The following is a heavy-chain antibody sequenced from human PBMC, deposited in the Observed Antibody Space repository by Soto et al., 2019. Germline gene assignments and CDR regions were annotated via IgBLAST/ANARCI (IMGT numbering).Heavy chain of an antibody. Sequence: WETRSLTXSVSGESFRPTYWSWIRQPPGKGLEWRGYIDYVGSAHSSPPLGRRAILSNATSKNAVSLKRSSVSAAGTAMYFCGRHNTFDNGAYDVFDFWGQGTQVTVSS. CDR2: IDYVGSA. CDR1: GESFRPTY. D-gene: IGHD2-8*01. CDR3: GRHNTFDNGAYDVFDF. J-gene: IGHJ4*03. V-gene: IGHV4-34*11.